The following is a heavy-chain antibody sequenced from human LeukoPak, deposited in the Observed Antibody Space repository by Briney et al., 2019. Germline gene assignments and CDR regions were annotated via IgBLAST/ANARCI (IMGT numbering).Heavy chain of an antibody. CDR1: GFNFADYA. D-gene: IGHD4-17*01. Sequence: PGGSLRLSCASSGFNFADYAMHWVRQSPGKGLEWIPLISRDGSSTYYGDAVKGRFTTSRDNSKNYLFLQMDSLRVDDTAFYFCAKDHDSGDYLAFYMDVWGKGTTVTVSS. CDR3: AKDHDSGDYLAFYMDV. J-gene: IGHJ6*03. V-gene: IGHV3-43D*04. CDR2: ISRDGSST.